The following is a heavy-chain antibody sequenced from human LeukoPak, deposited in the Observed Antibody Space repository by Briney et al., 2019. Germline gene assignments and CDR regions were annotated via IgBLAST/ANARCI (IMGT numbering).Heavy chain of an antibody. CDR2: ISYDGSNK. V-gene: IGHV3-30-3*01. CDR3: ARDGYDFWSGYYTYYYYGMDV. CDR1: GFTFSSYA. J-gene: IGHJ6*02. Sequence: GGSLRLSCAASGFTFSSYAMHWVRQAPGKGLEWVAVISYDGSNKYYADSVKGRFTISRDNPKNTLYLQMNSLRAGDTAVYYCARDGYDFWSGYYTYYYYGMDVWGQGTTVTVSS. D-gene: IGHD3-3*01.